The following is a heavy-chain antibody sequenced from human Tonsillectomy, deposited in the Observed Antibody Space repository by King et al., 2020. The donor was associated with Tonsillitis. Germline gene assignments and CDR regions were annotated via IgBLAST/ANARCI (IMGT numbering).Heavy chain of an antibody. J-gene: IGHJ2*01. D-gene: IGHD3-10*01. Sequence: VQLVEAGGDWVNPGGSLRLSCAVSGFNFNDFGLAWVRQAPGKGLEWVASIHSGVASTSYGDSVKGRFTIFRDHSKLTLYLQMDSLGVDDTAMYYCARDSGDELYFDFWGRGTLVTVSS. V-gene: IGHV3-23*03. CDR3: ARDSGDELYFDF. CDR1: GFNFNDFG. CDR2: IHSGVAST.